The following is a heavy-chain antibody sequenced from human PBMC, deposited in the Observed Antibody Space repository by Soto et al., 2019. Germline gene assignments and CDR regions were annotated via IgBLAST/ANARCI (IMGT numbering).Heavy chain of an antibody. CDR2: VNPSGGST. J-gene: IGHJ6*02. V-gene: IGHV1-46*01. CDR3: ARDKVPGTYYPHGMDV. Sequence: GASVKVSCKTSGYTFTSYYVHWVRQAPGQGLEWMGIVNPSGGSTTLSQEFQGRVTMTRDASTSTVYMELSSLRSEDTAVYFCARDKVPGTYYPHGMDVWGQGTAVTVSS. CDR1: GYTFTSYY. D-gene: IGHD3-10*01.